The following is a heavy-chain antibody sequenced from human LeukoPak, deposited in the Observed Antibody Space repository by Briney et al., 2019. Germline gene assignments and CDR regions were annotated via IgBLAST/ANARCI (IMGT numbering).Heavy chain of an antibody. D-gene: IGHD3-3*01. Sequence: ASVKVSCKVSGYTLTELSMHWVRQAPGKGLEWLGGFDPEDGETIYAQKFQGRVTMTTDTSTSTAYMELRSLRSDDTAVYYCARNMEWLFPPTPDYWGQGTLVTVSS. CDR2: FDPEDGET. CDR1: GYTLTELS. CDR3: ARNMEWLFPPTPDY. V-gene: IGHV1-24*01. J-gene: IGHJ4*02.